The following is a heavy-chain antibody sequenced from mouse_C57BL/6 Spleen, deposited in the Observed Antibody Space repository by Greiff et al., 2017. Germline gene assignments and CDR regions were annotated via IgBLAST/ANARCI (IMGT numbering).Heavy chain of an antibody. Sequence: VQLKQSGAELVKPGASVKLSCTASGFNIKDYYMHWVKQRTEQGLEWIGRIDPEDGETKYAPKFPGKATITADTSSNTAYLQRSSLTSEDTAVEYCASMVTTYFDVWGTGTTVTVSS. CDR2: IDPEDGET. V-gene: IGHV14-2*01. CDR3: ASMVTTYFDV. CDR1: GFNIKDYY. J-gene: IGHJ1*03. D-gene: IGHD2-2*01.